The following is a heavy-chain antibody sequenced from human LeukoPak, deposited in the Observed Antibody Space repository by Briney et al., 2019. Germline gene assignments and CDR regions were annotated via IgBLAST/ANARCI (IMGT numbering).Heavy chain of an antibody. V-gene: IGHV3-53*01. J-gene: IGHJ4*02. CDR1: GFTVSTNY. D-gene: IGHD3-10*01. Sequence: GGSLRLSCAASGFTVSTNYMSWVRQAPGKGLEWVSVFYSGGDRYYADSVKGRFTISRDNSKNTVYLQMNSLRPEDTAVYYCARGLLWFGELSPPGYWGQGTLVTVSS. CDR3: ARGLLWFGELSPPGY. CDR2: FYSGGDR.